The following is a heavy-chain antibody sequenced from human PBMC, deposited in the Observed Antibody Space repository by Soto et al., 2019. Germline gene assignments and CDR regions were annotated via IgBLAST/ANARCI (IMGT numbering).Heavy chain of an antibody. J-gene: IGHJ4*02. CDR1: GGSISSGGYS. Sequence: QLQLLESGSGLVKPSQTLYLTCAVSGGSISSGGYSWGWIRQPPGKGLEWIGYIYDSVSSYYNPSLKSRVTTSVDRSKNQFSLRLSSVTAADTAVYYCARVPDYWGQGTLVTVSS. CDR2: IYDSVSS. CDR3: ARVPDY. V-gene: IGHV4-30-2*01.